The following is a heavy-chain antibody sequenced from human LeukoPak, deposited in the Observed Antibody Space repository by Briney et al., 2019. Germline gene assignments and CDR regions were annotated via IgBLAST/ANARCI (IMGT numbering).Heavy chain of an antibody. CDR3: ARDPYYDSSGYYAFDI. CDR1: GFTFRRYR. Sequence: QPGGSLRVSCAASGFTFRRYRMSWVRQAPGKGLEWVANINQNGSEKYYVDSVKGRFTISRDNAKNSLYLQMDSLRAEDTAVYSCARDPYYDSSGYYAFDIWGQGTMVTVSS. D-gene: IGHD3-22*01. CDR2: INQNGSEK. V-gene: IGHV3-7*01. J-gene: IGHJ3*02.